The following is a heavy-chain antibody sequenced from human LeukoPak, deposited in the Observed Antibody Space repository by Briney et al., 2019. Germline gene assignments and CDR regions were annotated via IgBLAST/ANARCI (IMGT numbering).Heavy chain of an antibody. Sequence: SETLSLTCAVSGYSISSGYYWGWIRQPPGKGLEWIGYIYYSGSTDYNPSLKSRVTISVDTSKNQFSLKLSSVTAADTAVYYCARESHYFDYWGQGTLVTVSS. J-gene: IGHJ4*02. V-gene: IGHV4-61*01. CDR1: GYSISSGYY. CDR2: IYYSGST. CDR3: ARESHYFDY.